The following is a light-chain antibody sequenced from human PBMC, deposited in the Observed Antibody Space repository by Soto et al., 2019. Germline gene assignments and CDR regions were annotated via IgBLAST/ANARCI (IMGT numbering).Light chain of an antibody. CDR3: QKYNSAPLT. CDR1: QRISNY. Sequence: DIQMTQSPSSLSASVGDRVTITCRASQRISNYLAWYQQKPGKVPKLLIYAASTLQSGVPSRFSGSGSGTDFTLTISSLQPEDVATYYCQKYNSAPLTFGPGTKVDIK. V-gene: IGKV1-27*01. J-gene: IGKJ3*01. CDR2: AAS.